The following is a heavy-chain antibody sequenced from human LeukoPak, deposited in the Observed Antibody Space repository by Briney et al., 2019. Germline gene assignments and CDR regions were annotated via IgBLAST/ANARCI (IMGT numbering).Heavy chain of an antibody. J-gene: IGHJ6*02. Sequence: GGSLRLSCVASGFTYRSQAMTWVRQAPGKGLEWVSHISASGGSTRYADSVKGRFTISRDNSKTTLYLQINGLRVDDTAVYFCAKDAHFYGLDVWGQGTTVAVSS. CDR3: AKDAHFYGLDV. CDR1: GFTYRSQA. V-gene: IGHV3-23*01. CDR2: ISASGGST.